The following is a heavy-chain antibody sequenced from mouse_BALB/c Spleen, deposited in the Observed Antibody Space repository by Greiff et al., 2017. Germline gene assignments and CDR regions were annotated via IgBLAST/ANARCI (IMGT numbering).Heavy chain of an antibody. J-gene: IGHJ4*01. V-gene: IGHV1-5*01. CDR1: GYTFTSYW. D-gene: IGHD1-2*01. CDR3: TRSITVDYDMDY. Sequence: VQLQQPGAELVRPGASVKLSCKASGYTFTSYWMHWVKQRPGQGLEWIGAIYPGNSDTSYNQKFKGKAKLTAVTSTSTAYMELSSLTNEDSAVYYCTRSITVDYDMDYWGQGTSVTVSS. CDR2: IYPGNSDT.